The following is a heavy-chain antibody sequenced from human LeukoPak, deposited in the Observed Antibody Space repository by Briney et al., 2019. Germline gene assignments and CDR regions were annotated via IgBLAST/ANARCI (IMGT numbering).Heavy chain of an antibody. CDR1: GGSISSYY. CDR3: ARGVYIAAAQYGY. CDR2: IYYSGTT. J-gene: IGHJ4*02. D-gene: IGHD6-13*01. V-gene: IGHV4-59*01. Sequence: NALETLSLTCTVSGGSISSYYWSWIRQPPGKGLEWIGYIYYSGTTNYNPSLKSRVTISVDTSKNQFSLKLSSVTAADTAVYYCARGVYIAAAQYGYWGQGTLVTVSS.